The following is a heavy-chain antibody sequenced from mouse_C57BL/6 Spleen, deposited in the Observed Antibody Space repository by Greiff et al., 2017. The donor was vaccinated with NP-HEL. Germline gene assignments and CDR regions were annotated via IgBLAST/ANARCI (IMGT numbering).Heavy chain of an antibody. V-gene: IGHV2-5*01. CDR2: IWRGGST. D-gene: IGHD1-1*01. CDR1: GFSLTSYG. CDR3: AKGVLLRSLDV. Sequence: VQLQESGPGLVQPSPSLSITCTVSGFSLTSYGVHWVRQSPGKGLEWLGVIWRGGSTDYNAAFMSRLSITKDNSKSQVFFKMNSLQADDTAIYYCAKGVLLRSLDVWGTGTTVTVSS. J-gene: IGHJ1*03.